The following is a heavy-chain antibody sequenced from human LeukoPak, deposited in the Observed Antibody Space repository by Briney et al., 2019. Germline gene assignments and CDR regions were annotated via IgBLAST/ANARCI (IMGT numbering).Heavy chain of an antibody. D-gene: IGHD3-10*01. V-gene: IGHV3-33*01. CDR1: GFTFISYA. CDR2: ICYDGSNK. CDR3: AREYYYGSGSYTSYFDY. Sequence: PGGSLRLSCAAFGFTFISYAMHWFGQAPGKGLEWVPVICYDGSNKYYADSVKGRFTISRDNSKNTLYLQMNSLRAEDTAVYYCAREYYYGSGSYTSYFDYWGQGTLVTVSS. J-gene: IGHJ4*02.